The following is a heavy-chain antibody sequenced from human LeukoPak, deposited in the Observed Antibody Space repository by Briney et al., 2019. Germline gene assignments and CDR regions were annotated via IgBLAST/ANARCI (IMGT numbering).Heavy chain of an antibody. D-gene: IGHD6-13*01. V-gene: IGHV4-30-2*01. J-gene: IGHJ4*02. CDR1: GGSISSGGYY. CDR2: IYHSGST. Sequence: SETLSLTCTVSGGSISSGGYYWSWIRQPPGKGLEWIGYIYHSGSTYYNPSLKSRVTISVDRSKNQFSLKLSSVTAADTAVYYCARETAADMSIGYWGQGTLVTVSS. CDR3: ARETAADMSIGY.